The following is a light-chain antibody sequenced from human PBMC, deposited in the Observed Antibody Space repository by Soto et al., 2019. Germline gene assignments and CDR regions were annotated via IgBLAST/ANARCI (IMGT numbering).Light chain of an antibody. CDR3: NSYTTSSTLV. Sequence: QSALTQPASVSGSPGQSITISCTGTSSDVGAYNYVSWYQHHPGKAPKLMIYAVSNRPSGVSNRFSGSKSGNTASLTISGLQPEDEADYYCNSYTTSSTLVFGGGTKLTVL. J-gene: IGLJ3*02. CDR2: AVS. V-gene: IGLV2-14*01. CDR1: SSDVGAYNY.